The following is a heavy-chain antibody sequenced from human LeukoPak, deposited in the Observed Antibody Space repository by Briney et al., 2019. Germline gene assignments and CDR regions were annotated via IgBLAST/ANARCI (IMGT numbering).Heavy chain of an antibody. CDR1: GGSFSGYY. CDR2: INHSGST. CDR3: ARKRITIFGVVITPSGWFDP. D-gene: IGHD3-3*01. Sequence: PSDTLSLTCAVYGGSFSGYYWSWIRQPPGKGLEWIGEINHSGSTNYNPSLKSRVTISVDTSKNQFSLKLSSVTAADTAVYYCARKRITIFGVVITPSGWFDPWGQGTLVTVSS. V-gene: IGHV4-34*01. J-gene: IGHJ5*02.